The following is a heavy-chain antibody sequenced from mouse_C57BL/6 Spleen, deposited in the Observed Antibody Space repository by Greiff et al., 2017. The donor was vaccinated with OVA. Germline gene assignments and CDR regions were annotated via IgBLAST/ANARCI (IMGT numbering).Heavy chain of an antibody. D-gene: IGHD2-13*01. CDR2: IYPGSGNT. V-gene: IGHV1-66*01. J-gene: IGHJ2*01. CDR3: ALYYGDYFDY. CDR1: GYSFTSYY. Sequence: VQLQQSGPELVKPGASVKISCKASGYSFTSYYIHWVKQRPGQGLEWIGWIYPGSGNTKYNEKFKGKATLTADTSSSTAYMQLSSLTSEDSAVYYCALYYGDYFDYWGQGTTLTVSS.